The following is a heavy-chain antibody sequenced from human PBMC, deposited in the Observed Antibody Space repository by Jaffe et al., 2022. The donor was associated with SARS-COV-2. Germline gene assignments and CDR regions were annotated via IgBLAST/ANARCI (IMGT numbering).Heavy chain of an antibody. J-gene: IGHJ6*02. D-gene: IGHD6-6*01. CDR3: AKDRASSSNMDV. CDR2: ISYDGSNK. Sequence: QVQLVESGGGVVQPGRSLRLSCAASGFTFSSYGMHWVRQAPGKGLEWVAVISYDGSNKYYADSVKGRFTISRDNSKNTLYLQMNSLRAEDTAVYYCAKDRASSSNMDVWGQGTTVTVSS. CDR1: GFTFSSYG. V-gene: IGHV3-30*18.